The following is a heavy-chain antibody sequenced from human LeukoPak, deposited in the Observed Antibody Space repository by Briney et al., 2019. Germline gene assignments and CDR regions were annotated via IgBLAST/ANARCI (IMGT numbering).Heavy chain of an antibody. CDR2: ISYSGST. J-gene: IGHJ4*02. CDR1: GGSISGYY. V-gene: IGHV4-59*01. Sequence: NPSETLSLTCTVSGGSISGYYWSWIRQPPGKGLEWIGYISYSGSTNYNPSLKSRVTISVDTSKNQFSLKLSSVTAADTAVYYCARDRSGWYVGVGYFDYWGQGTLVTVSS. D-gene: IGHD6-19*01. CDR3: ARDRSGWYVGVGYFDY.